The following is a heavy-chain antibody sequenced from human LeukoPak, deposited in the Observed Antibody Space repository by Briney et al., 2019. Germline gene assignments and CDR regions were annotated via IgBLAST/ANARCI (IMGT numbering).Heavy chain of an antibody. D-gene: IGHD5-12*01. CDR3: ARQGPGPIVATFDY. CDR2: IYYSGST. CDR1: GGSISSSSYY. V-gene: IGHV4-39*01. Sequence: PSETLSLTCTVSGGSISSSSYYWGWIRQPPGKGLEWIGSIYYSGSTNYNPSLKSRVTISVDTSKNQFSLKLSSVTAADTAVYYCARQGPGPIVATFDYWGQGTLVTVSS. J-gene: IGHJ4*02.